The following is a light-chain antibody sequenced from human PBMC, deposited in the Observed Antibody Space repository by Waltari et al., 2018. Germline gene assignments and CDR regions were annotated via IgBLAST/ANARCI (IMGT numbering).Light chain of an antibody. J-gene: IGKJ5*01. CDR1: QDIGNY. V-gene: IGKV1-17*03. CDR2: AVS. Sequence: DIRMTQSPSAMSASVGDRVAITCRASQDIGNYLAWFQQKPGTVPKRLIYAVSSLESGVPSRFSGSDSGTEFTLTINRLQPEDLATYFCLQHYTYPPTFGQGTRLEI. CDR3: LQHYTYPPT.